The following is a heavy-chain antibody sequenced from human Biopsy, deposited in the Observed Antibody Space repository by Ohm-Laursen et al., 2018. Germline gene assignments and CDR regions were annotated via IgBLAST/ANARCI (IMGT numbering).Heavy chain of an antibody. Sequence: PPGTLSLTCTVSGVSITAYYWSWIRQPPGKGLECIGNIHHSGSTNYNPSPKSRLTISVDTSKNQFSLKLSSVTAADTAVYYCARMDCSGGSCHYYSYGMDVWGQGTTVTVSS. CDR1: GVSITAYY. V-gene: IGHV4-4*09. CDR2: IHHSGST. D-gene: IGHD2-15*01. CDR3: ARMDCSGGSCHYYSYGMDV. J-gene: IGHJ6*02.